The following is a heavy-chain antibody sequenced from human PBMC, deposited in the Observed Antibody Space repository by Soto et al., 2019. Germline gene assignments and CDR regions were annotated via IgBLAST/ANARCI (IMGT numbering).Heavy chain of an antibody. CDR2: ISGGGTSA. V-gene: IGHV3-23*01. CDR1: GFTFSSYV. Sequence: EVQLLESGGGLVQPGGSLRLSCAASGFTFSSYVMTWVRQAPGKGLEWVSAISGGGTSAYYADSVKGRFTISRDNSKNMLYVQMTSLRAEDTAVYYCASGGSAMVPNDYWGQGTLVTVSS. D-gene: IGHD5-18*01. J-gene: IGHJ4*02. CDR3: ASGGSAMVPNDY.